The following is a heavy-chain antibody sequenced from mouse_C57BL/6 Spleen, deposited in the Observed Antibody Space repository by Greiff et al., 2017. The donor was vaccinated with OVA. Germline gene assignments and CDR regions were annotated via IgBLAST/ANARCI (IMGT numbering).Heavy chain of an antibody. CDR1: GFSLTSYG. CDR2: IWGGGST. D-gene: IGHD1-1*01. Sequence: VQGVESGPGLVAPSQSLSITCTVSGFSLTSYGVDWVRQPPGKGLEWLGVIWGGGSTNYNSALMSRLSISKDNSTSQVFLKMNSLQTDDTAMYDCAKHEGGDDGSSTAWFAYWGQGTLVTVSA. J-gene: IGHJ3*01. V-gene: IGHV2-9*01. CDR3: AKHEGGDDGSSTAWFAY.